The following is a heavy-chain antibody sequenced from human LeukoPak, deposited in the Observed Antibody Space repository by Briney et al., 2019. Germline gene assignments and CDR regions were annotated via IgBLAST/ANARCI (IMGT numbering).Heavy chain of an antibody. V-gene: IGHV3-53*01. Sequence: GGYLRLSCAASGFTVSRNYMRWLRQAPGMGLEWVSVIYSGGDTYYADFVKGRFTISRDNSKNTLYLQINSLTAEDTAVYYCANLPRGDYWGLGTLVTVSS. CDR1: GFTVSRNY. J-gene: IGHJ4*02. D-gene: IGHD3-10*01. CDR2: IYSGGDT. CDR3: ANLPRGDY.